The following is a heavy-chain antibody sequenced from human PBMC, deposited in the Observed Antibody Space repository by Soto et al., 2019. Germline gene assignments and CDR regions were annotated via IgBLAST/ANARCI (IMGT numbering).Heavy chain of an antibody. D-gene: IGHD2-15*01. J-gene: IGHJ3*02. CDR1: GFTFSSYS. Sequence: VRLSCAASGFTFSSYSMNWVRQAPGKGLEWVAVISNDGTNKYYVDSVKGRFTISRDNSNNTLYLQMNSLRAEDTAVYYCAKDRGGSCCGAFDIWGQGIMVTVSS. V-gene: IGHV3-30*18. CDR2: ISNDGTNK. CDR3: AKDRGGSCCGAFDI.